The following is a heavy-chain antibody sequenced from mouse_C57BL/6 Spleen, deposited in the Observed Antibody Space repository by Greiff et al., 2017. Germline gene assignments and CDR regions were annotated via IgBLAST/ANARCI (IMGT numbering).Heavy chain of an antibody. J-gene: IGHJ2*01. V-gene: IGHV1-61*01. CDR2: IYPSDSET. CDR3: ARRDSSGSDY. D-gene: IGHD3-2*02. Sequence: QVQLQQPGAELVRPGSSVKLSCKASGYTFTSYWMDWVKQRPGQGLEWIGNIYPSDSETHYNQKFKDKATLTVDKSSSTAYMQLSSLTSEDSAVYYCARRDSSGSDYWGQGTTLTVSS. CDR1: GYTFTSYW.